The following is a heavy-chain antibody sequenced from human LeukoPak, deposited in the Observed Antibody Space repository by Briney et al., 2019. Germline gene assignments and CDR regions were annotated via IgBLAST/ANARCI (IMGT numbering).Heavy chain of an antibody. CDR2: IYYRGRT. V-gene: IGHV4-39*01. D-gene: IGHD1-1*01. CDR1: GDSISTTDYY. J-gene: IGHJ4*02. CDR3: ARVPRIRVAEPTTPYFDY. Sequence: SETLSLTCTVSGDSISTTDYYWGWIRQPPGKGLEWIGSIYYRGRTYYTPSLNTRVSISVDTSKNQFSLNLNSVTAADTAVYYCARVPRIRVAEPTTPYFDYWGQGTLVTVSS.